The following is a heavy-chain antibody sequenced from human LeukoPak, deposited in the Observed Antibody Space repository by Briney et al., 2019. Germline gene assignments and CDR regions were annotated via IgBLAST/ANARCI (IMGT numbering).Heavy chain of an antibody. J-gene: IGHJ3*02. D-gene: IGHD3-16*02. CDR2: IRYDGSNK. CDR1: GFTFSSYW. Sequence: PGGSLRLSCAASGFTFSSYWMSWVRQAPGKGLEWVAFIRYDGSNKYYADSVKGRFTISRDNSKNTLYLQMNSLRAEDTAVYYCAKEVWAFGGVIVQNDAFDIWGQGTMVTVSS. V-gene: IGHV3-30*02. CDR3: AKEVWAFGGVIVQNDAFDI.